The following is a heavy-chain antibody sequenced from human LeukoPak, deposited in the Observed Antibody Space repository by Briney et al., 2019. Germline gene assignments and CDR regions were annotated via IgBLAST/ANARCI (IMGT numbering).Heavy chain of an antibody. CDR2: ISDDGSNK. J-gene: IGHJ6*03. D-gene: IGHD1-1*01. CDR1: GFTLSSFV. Sequence: GGSLRLSCAAPGFTLSSFVMYWARQAPGKGLEGVAVISDDGSNKFYADSVKGRSTISRDSSKNRLYLQLNSLRVEDTAVYYCARDQGWKTFSYYMDVWGKGTTVTVSS. V-gene: IGHV3-30*01. CDR3: ARDQGWKTFSYYMDV.